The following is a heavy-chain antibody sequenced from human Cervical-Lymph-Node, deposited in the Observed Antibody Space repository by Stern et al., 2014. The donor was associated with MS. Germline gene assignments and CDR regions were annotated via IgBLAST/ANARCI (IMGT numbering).Heavy chain of an antibody. V-gene: IGHV1-69*01. J-gene: IGHJ6*02. CDR2: IIPVCGTD. CDR1: GCTFSSYA. D-gene: IGHD6-13*01. Sequence: QVQLGQSGAEVMKPGSSLKVSCQASGCTFSSYAISWVRQAPGQGLEWVGRIIPVCGTDNYAHKFQGSVTITANAYTTTASMVQRRLRSEDAAVYYCARGEDKEGLVRGMDVWGQGTTVTVSS. CDR3: ARGEDKEGLVRGMDV.